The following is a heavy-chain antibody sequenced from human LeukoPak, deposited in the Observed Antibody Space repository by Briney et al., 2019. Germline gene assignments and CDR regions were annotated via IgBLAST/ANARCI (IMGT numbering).Heavy chain of an antibody. Sequence: SETQSLNCAVYGGSFRGYYWSWIRQPPGKGLEWIGEINHSGSTNYNPSLKSRVTISVDTSKNQFSLKLSSVTAADTAVYYCARGVSSTGNWVAPWGQGSLVTVSS. J-gene: IGHJ5*02. CDR3: ARGVSSTGNWVAP. CDR1: GGSFRGYY. V-gene: IGHV4-34*01. CDR2: INHSGST. D-gene: IGHD2-2*01.